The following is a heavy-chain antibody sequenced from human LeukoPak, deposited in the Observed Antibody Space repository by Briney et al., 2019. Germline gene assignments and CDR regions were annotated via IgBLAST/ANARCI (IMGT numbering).Heavy chain of an antibody. CDR1: GFTFGTYW. Sequence: GGSLRLSCTASGFTFGTYWMSWVRQAPGKGLEWLANIKYDGGETYYVDSVKGRFTISRDNAKNSLYLQMNILRAEDTAVYFCAREDYVPDNFDFWGQGTLVTVSS. CDR2: IKYDGGET. CDR3: AREDYVPDNFDF. V-gene: IGHV3-7*01. D-gene: IGHD3-10*02. J-gene: IGHJ4*02.